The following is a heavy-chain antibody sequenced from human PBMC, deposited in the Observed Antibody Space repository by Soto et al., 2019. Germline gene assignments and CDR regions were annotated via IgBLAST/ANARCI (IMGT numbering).Heavy chain of an antibody. CDR2: IYHSGST. CDR3: ARTGRYFDWLHYYGMDV. V-gene: IGHV4-4*02. D-gene: IGHD3-9*01. CDR1: GGSIISSNW. J-gene: IGHJ6*02. Sequence: PXGTLSLTCAVSGGSIISSNWWSCVRQPPGKGLEWIGEIYHSGSTNYNPSLKSRVTISVDKSKNQFSLKLSSVTAADTAVYYCARTGRYFDWLHYYGMDVWGQGTTVTVSS.